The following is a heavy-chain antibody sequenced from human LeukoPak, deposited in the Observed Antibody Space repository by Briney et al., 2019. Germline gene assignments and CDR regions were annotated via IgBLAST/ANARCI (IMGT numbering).Heavy chain of an antibody. CDR2: INLTANT. CDR3: AILTYYDFWSGQVYYFDY. J-gene: IGHJ4*02. CDR1: GGSFSGFY. V-gene: IGHV4-34*01. Sequence: SGTLSLTCAVDGGSFSGFYWTWIRQTPGKGLEWIGEINLTANTNYNPSLTYYNPSLKSRVTISVDTSKNQFSLKLSSVTAADTAVYYCAILTYYDFWSGQVYYFDYWGQGTLVTVSS. D-gene: IGHD3-3*01.